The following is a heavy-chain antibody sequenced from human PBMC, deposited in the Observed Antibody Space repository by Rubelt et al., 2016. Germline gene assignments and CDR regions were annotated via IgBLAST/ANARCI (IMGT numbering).Heavy chain of an antibody. CDR1: GGSLSSSAYY. CDR2: TSYSGST. CDR3: ARQVGSGKWYSDL. D-gene: IGHD1-26*01. V-gene: IGHV4-39*01. Sequence: QLQLQESGPGLVKPSETLSLTCTVSGGSLSSSAYYWGWIRQPPGKGLEWIGSTSYSGSTYYNPSLKSRVTISVDTSNDQCFLRLSSVTAADTAVDYCARQVGSGKWYSDLWGRGTLVTVSS. J-gene: IGHJ2*01.